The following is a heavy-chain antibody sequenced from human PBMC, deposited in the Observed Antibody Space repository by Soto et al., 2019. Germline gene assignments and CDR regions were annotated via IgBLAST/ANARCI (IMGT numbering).Heavy chain of an antibody. D-gene: IGHD1-26*01. CDR2: IVTSGST. CDR1: GGSISSHF. J-gene: IGHJ6*02. V-gene: IGHV4-4*07. Sequence: QVQLQESGPGLVKPSETLSLTCTVSGGSISSHFWNWIRQPAGKGLEWIGRIVTSGSTNYNPYFQSRVAMSVDTSKNQCSLKLSYVTAADTAVYYCARDLWVGTTYYYYYGMDVWGQGTTVTVSS. CDR3: ARDLWVGTTYYYYYGMDV.